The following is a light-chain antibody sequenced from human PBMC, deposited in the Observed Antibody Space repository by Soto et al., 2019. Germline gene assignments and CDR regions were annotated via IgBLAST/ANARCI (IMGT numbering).Light chain of an antibody. CDR3: SSYAGSLYVV. Sequence: QSALTQPRSVSGSPGQSVVISCTGTSSDVGAYNYVFWYQQRPGKAPKLMIYDVSRRPSGVPDRFSGSKSGNTASLSISGLQGEDEADYYCSSYAGSLYVVFGGGTQVTVL. J-gene: IGLJ2*01. CDR2: DVS. CDR1: SSDVGAYNY. V-gene: IGLV2-11*01.